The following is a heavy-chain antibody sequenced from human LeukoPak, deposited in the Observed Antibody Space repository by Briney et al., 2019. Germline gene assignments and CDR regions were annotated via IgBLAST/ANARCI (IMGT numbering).Heavy chain of an antibody. CDR3: ARTPIGGYSYGYVSAFDI. CDR2: ISSSGSTI. J-gene: IGHJ3*02. CDR1: GFTFSSYE. V-gene: IGHV3-48*03. D-gene: IGHD5-18*01. Sequence: PGGSLRLSCAASGFTFSSYEMNWVRQAPGKGLEWVSYISSSGSTIYYADSVKGRFTISRDNAKNSLYLQMNSLRAEDTAVYYCARTPIGGYSYGYVSAFDIWGQGTMVTVSP.